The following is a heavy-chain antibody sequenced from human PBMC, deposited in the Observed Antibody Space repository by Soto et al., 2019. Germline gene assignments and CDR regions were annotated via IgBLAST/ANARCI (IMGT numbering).Heavy chain of an antibody. V-gene: IGHV4-59*01. CDR3: ARGRLGILEY. CDR1: GASITSSY. Sequence: QVQLQESGPGQVKPSETLSLTCTVSGASITSSYWSWVRQPPGKGLEWLGSIYYSGSTNYNPSLRCRVTISVDTSNKQFSLRLSSVTAADTAVYYCARGRLGILEYWGQGTLVTVSS. J-gene: IGHJ4*02. CDR2: IYYSGST. D-gene: IGHD7-27*01.